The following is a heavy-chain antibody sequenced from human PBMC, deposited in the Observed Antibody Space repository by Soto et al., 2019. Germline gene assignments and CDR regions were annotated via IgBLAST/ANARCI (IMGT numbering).Heavy chain of an antibody. CDR1: GGSMISYY. Sequence: SETLSLTCTVSGGSMISYYWSWIRQPPGRGLEWIGYIHYGGSTYYNPSLKSRVTMSVDTSKTQFSLQLTSVTAADTAVYYCARSCIATAGPYFVYWGQGTLVTVSS. CDR3: ARSCIATAGPYFVY. V-gene: IGHV4-59*08. CDR2: IHYGGST. D-gene: IGHD6-13*01. J-gene: IGHJ4*02.